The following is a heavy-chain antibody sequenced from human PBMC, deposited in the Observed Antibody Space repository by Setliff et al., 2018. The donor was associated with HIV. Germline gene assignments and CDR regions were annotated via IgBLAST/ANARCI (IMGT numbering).Heavy chain of an antibody. CDR3: ARLGAGYCSSGSCYYYGMDV. V-gene: IGHV3-48*03. J-gene: IGHJ6*02. Sequence: GGSLRLSCAASGFTFSNYEMNWVRQAPGKGLEWVSYISSSGTTVYYADSVEGRFTISRDNAKNSLYLQMNSLRAEDTAVYYCARLGAGYCSSGSCYYYGMDVWGQGTTVTVSS. D-gene: IGHD2-15*01. CDR1: GFTFSNYE. CDR2: ISSSGTTV.